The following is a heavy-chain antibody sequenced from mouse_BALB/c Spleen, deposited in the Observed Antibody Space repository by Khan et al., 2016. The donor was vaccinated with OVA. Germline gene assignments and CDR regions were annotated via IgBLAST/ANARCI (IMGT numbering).Heavy chain of an antibody. V-gene: IGHV1-4*01. CDR2: INPSNGYT. D-gene: IGHD2-14*01. Sequence: QIQLVQSGAELARPGASVKMSCKASGYTFTSYTIHWIKLRPGQGLEWIGYINPSNGYTNYNQKFKDKATLTADKSSTTAYLQMSSLTSDDSAVYISVRAGAYYRNDGWFAYWAQGILVTSL. CDR1: GYTFTSYT. CDR3: VRAGAYYRNDGWFAY. J-gene: IGHJ3*01.